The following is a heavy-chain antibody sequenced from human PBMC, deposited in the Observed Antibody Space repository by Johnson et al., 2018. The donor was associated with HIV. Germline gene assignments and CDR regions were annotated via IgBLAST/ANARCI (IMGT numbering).Heavy chain of an antibody. CDR2: IYSGGST. V-gene: IGHV3-66*01. CDR1: GFTVSSNY. CDR3: TTGRPSSAAFDI. Sequence: VQLVESGGGLVQPGGSLRLSCAASGFTVSSNYMSWVRQAPGKGLEWVSVIYSGGSTYYADSVKGRFTISRDNSKNTLYLQMNSLKTEDSAVYYCTTGRPSSAAFDIWGQGTMVTVSS. J-gene: IGHJ3*02.